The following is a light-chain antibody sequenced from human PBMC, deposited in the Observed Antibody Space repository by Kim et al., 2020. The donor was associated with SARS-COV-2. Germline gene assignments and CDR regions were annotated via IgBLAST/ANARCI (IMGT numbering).Light chain of an antibody. J-gene: IGLJ3*02. CDR3: ATWDDSLGVWM. CDR2: SNN. V-gene: IGLV1-44*01. CDR1: DSSIEHNT. Sequence: QSLSLSCFGSDSSIEHNTVNGYQQFPEPGPNPVIDSNNRRPSGVPARGPGSKSGTSASLAISGLQSEDEADYYCATWDDSLGVWMFGGGTQLTVL.